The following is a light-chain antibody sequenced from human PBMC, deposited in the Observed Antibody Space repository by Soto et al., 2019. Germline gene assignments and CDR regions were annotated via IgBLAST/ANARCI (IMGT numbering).Light chain of an antibody. CDR1: SSDVGVYNY. CDR2: DVS. Sequence: QSALTQPRSVSGSPGQSVTISCTGTSSDVGVYNYVSWYQQYPGKAPKIMIYDVSKRPSGAPDRFSGSKSDNTASLTISGLQAEDEADYYCCSYAGSYTFVFGSGTKVTVL. V-gene: IGLV2-11*01. CDR3: CSYAGSYTFV. J-gene: IGLJ1*01.